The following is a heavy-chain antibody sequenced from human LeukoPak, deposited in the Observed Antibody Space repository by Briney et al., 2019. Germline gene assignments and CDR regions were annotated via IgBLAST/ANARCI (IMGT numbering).Heavy chain of an antibody. D-gene: IGHD1-1*01. J-gene: IGHJ5*02. Sequence: GGSLRLSCAASGFTFSSYGMHWVRQAPGKGLEWVAVISYDGSNKYYADSVKGRFTISRDNSKNTLYLQMNSLRAEDTAVYYCAKDGTGDRNDRCFDPWGQGTLVTVSS. CDR3: AKDGTGDRNDRCFDP. CDR1: GFTFSSYG. V-gene: IGHV3-30*18. CDR2: ISYDGSNK.